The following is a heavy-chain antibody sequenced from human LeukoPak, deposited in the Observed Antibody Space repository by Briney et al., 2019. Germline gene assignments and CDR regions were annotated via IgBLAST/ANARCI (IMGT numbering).Heavy chain of an antibody. V-gene: IGHV4-59*01. CDR2: IYYSGST. Sequence: PSETLSLTCTVSGGSISSYYWSWIRQPPGKGLEWIGYIYYSGSTNYNPSLKSRVTISVDTSKNQFSLKLSSVTAADTAVYYCAGGRRLQGYWGQGTLVTVSS. D-gene: IGHD5-24*01. CDR1: GGSISSYY. CDR3: AGGRRLQGY. J-gene: IGHJ4*02.